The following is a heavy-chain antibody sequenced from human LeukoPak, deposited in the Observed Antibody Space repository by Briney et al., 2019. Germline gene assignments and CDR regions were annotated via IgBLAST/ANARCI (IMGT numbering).Heavy chain of an antibody. V-gene: IGHV3-21*01. CDR1: GFTFSSYS. J-gene: IGHJ4*02. Sequence: GGSLRLSCAASGFTFSSYSMSWVRQAPGKGLEWVSSISSSSSCIYYADSVKARFTISRDNAKNSLYLQMNSLRAEDTAVYYCARAILRFLEWSNQYYFDYWGQGTLVTVSS. D-gene: IGHD3-3*01. CDR2: ISSSSSCI. CDR3: ARAILRFLEWSNQYYFDY.